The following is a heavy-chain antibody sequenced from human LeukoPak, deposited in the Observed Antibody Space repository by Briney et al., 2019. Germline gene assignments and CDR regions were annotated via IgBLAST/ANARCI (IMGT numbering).Heavy chain of an antibody. J-gene: IGHJ4*02. CDR1: GFMFSKSW. CDR3: AKLDVLPYFDS. Sequence: GGSLRLSCAASGFMFSKSWMHWVRQVPGKGLVWVARIYNDGSTTNYADSVKGQFTISRDNAANTLFLQMSSLRAEDTAVYYCAKLDVLPYFDSWGQGTLVTVSS. V-gene: IGHV3-74*01. D-gene: IGHD3/OR15-3a*01. CDR2: IYNDGSTT.